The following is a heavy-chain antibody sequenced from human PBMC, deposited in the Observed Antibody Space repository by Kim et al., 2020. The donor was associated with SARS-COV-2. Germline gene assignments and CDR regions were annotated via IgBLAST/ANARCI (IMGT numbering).Heavy chain of an antibody. V-gene: IGHV4-4*02. Sequence: SETLSLTCAVSGGSISSSNWWSWVRQPPGKGLEWIGEIYHSGSTNYNPSLKSRVTISVDKSKNQFSLKLSSVTAADTAVYYCARWASGSGSYYYSDYYDMDVWGQGTTVTVSS. CDR3: ARWASGSGSYYYSDYYDMDV. CDR1: GGSISSSNW. J-gene: IGHJ6*02. D-gene: IGHD3-10*01. CDR2: IYHSGST.